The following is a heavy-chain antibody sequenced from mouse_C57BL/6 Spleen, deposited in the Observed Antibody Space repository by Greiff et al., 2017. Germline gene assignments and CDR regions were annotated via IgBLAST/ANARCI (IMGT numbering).Heavy chain of an antibody. CDR3: TRGGGIFDY. J-gene: IGHJ2*01. D-gene: IGHD1-1*02. V-gene: IGHV1-15*01. CDR1: GYTFTDYE. CDR2: IDPETGGT. Sequence: QVQLKQSGAELVRPGASVTLSCKASGYTFTDYEMHWVKQTPVHGLEWIGAIDPETGGTAYNQKFKGKAILTADKSSSTAYMELRSLTSEDSAVYYCTRGGGIFDYWGQGTTLTVSS.